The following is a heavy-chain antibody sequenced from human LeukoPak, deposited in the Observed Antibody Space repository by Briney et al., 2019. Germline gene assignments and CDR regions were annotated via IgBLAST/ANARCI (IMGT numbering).Heavy chain of an antibody. J-gene: IGHJ5*02. Sequence: SETLSLTCTVSGGSMSSYYWNWIRQPPGKGLEWMGYIYYSGGTNYNPSLKSRVTMSVDTSKNQFSLKLSSVTAADTAVYYCARDLGADYGDYVFDPWGQGTLVIVSS. CDR2: IYYSGGT. V-gene: IGHV4-59*01. CDR1: GGSMSSYY. D-gene: IGHD4-17*01. CDR3: ARDLGADYGDYVFDP.